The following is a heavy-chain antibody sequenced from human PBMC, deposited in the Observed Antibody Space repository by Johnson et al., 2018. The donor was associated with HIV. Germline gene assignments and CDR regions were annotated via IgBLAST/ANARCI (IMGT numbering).Heavy chain of an antibody. D-gene: IGHD3-16*01. J-gene: IGHJ3*02. CDR1: GFTFSSYA. Sequence: VQLVESGGGLIQPGGSLRLSCAASGFTFSSYAMSWVRQAPGKGLEWVSGISGSGGSTYYADSVRGRVTISRDNSKNTLYLQMNSLKIDDTAVYYCTRGVNSEGGSIWGQGTLVTVSS. V-gene: IGHV3-23*04. CDR2: ISGSGGST. CDR3: TRGVNSEGGSI.